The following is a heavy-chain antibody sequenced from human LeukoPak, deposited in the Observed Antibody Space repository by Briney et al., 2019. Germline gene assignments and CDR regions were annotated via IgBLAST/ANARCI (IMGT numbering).Heavy chain of an antibody. D-gene: IGHD5-18*01. CDR2: IYHSGTT. Sequence: SETLSLTCAVSGYSISSGYYWGWIRQPPGKGLEWIGSIYHSGTTYYNPSLKSRVTKSVDTSRNQFSLKLSSVTAADTAVYYCARRYSYGVDYWGQGTLVTVSS. J-gene: IGHJ4*02. CDR1: GYSISSGYY. CDR3: ARRYSYGVDY. V-gene: IGHV4-38-2*01.